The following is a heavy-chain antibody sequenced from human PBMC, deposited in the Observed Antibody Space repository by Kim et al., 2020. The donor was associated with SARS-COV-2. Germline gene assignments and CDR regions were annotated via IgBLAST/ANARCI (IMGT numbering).Heavy chain of an antibody. D-gene: IGHD2-2*01. CDR1: GFTFSSYS. J-gene: IGHJ6*02. V-gene: IGHV3-21*01. Sequence: GGSLRLSCAASGFTFSSYSMNWVRQAPGKGLEWVSSISSSSSYIYYADSVKGRFTISRDNAKNSLYLQMNSLRAEDTAVYYCARRYCSSTSFLGICRRYYGMDVWGQGTTVTVSS. CDR2: ISSSSSYI. CDR3: ARRYCSSTSFLGICRRYYGMDV.